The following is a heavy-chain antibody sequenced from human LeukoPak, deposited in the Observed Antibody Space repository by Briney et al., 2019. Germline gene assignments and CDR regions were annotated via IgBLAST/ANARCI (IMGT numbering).Heavy chain of an antibody. CDR1: GFTFGYHW. CDR2: ISSDGSIT. Sequence: PGGSLRLSCAASGFTFGYHWMHWVRQAPGKGPVWVSLISSDGSITGYADSVKGRFTISRDNAKNTLYLQMNSLRAEDTALYSCARDRYSGYVDQPSYNVDVWGKGTTVTISS. CDR3: ARDRYSGYVDQPSYNVDV. J-gene: IGHJ6*03. V-gene: IGHV3-74*01. D-gene: IGHD5-12*01.